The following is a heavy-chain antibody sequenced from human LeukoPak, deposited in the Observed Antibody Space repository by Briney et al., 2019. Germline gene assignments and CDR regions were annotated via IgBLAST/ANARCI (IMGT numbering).Heavy chain of an antibody. CDR2: ISVSGGST. CDR1: GFTFSSYA. V-gene: IGHV3-23*01. CDR3: ANPPRSWYQYYFDY. Sequence: GGSLRLSSAASGFTFSSYAMSWVRQAPGKGLEWVSAISVSGGSTYYADSVKGRFTISRDNSRTTLYLQMNSLRAEDTAVYYFANPPRSWYQYYFDYWGQGTLVTVSS. J-gene: IGHJ4*02. D-gene: IGHD6-13*01.